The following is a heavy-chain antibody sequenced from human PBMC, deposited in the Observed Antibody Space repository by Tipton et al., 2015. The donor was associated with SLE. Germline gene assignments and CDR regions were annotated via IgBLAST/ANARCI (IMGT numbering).Heavy chain of an antibody. V-gene: IGHV4-4*09. J-gene: IGHJ4*02. CDR2: IYTSGST. Sequence: TLSLTCTVSGGSISSYYWSWIRQPPGKGLEWIGYIYTSGSTNYNPSLKSRVTISVDKSKNQFSLKLSSVTAADTAVYYCARDLVRGVSGGYWGQGTLVTVSS. D-gene: IGHD3-10*01. CDR3: ARDLVRGVSGGY. CDR1: GGSISSYY.